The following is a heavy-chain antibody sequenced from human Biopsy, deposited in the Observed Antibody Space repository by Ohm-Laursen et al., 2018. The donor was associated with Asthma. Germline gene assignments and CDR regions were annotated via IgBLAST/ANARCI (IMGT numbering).Heavy chain of an antibody. J-gene: IGHJ3*02. D-gene: IGHD1-1*01. Sequence: RSLRLSCAATGFSFSNFAIHWVRQAPGKGLEWVGVISKDASNQDYADSVKGRFTMARDNSKNTLDLQMNSLREEDTAVYYCVRGGTVDAFDIWGRGTVVSVSS. CDR2: ISKDASNQ. CDR3: VRGGTVDAFDI. CDR1: GFSFSNFA. V-gene: IGHV3-30*01.